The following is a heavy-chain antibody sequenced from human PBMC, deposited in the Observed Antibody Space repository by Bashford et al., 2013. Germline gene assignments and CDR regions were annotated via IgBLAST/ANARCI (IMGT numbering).Heavy chain of an antibody. Sequence: GESLKISCKGSGYXFTSYWIGWVRQMPGKGLEWMGIIYPGDSDTRYSPSFQGQVTISADKSISTAYLQWSSLKASDTAMYYCARQKVEMATIPRSPLDVWGQGTTVTVSS. CDR1: GYXFTSYW. D-gene: IGHD5-24*01. CDR2: IYPGDSDT. CDR3: ARQKVEMATIPRSPLDV. J-gene: IGHJ6*02. V-gene: IGHV5-51*01.